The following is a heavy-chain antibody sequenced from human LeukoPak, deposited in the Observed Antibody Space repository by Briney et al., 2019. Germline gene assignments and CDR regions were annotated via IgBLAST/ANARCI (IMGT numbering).Heavy chain of an antibody. CDR1: GFTFSSYS. CDR3: ARTYDFWSGYPPHYFDY. CDR2: ISSSSSTI. Sequence: GGSLRLSCAASGFTFSSYSMNWVRQAPGKGLEWVSYISSSSSTIYYADSVKGRFTISRDNAKNSLYLQMNSLRAEDTAVYYCARTYDFWSGYPPHYFDYWGQGTLVTVSS. D-gene: IGHD3-3*01. J-gene: IGHJ4*02. V-gene: IGHV3-48*01.